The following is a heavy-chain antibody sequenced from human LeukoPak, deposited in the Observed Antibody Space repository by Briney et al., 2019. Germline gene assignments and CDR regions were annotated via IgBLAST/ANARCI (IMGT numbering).Heavy chain of an antibody. CDR3: AKDNNGYNYPSCFDY. V-gene: IGHV3-23*01. D-gene: IGHD5-24*01. CDR1: GFTFSSYA. J-gene: IGHJ4*02. CDR2: ISGSGGST. Sequence: GGSLRLSCAASGFTFSSYAMSWVRQAPGKGLERVSAISGSGGSTYYADSVKGRFTISRDNSKNTLYLQMNSLRAEDTAVYYCAKDNNGYNYPSCFDYWGQGTLVTVSS.